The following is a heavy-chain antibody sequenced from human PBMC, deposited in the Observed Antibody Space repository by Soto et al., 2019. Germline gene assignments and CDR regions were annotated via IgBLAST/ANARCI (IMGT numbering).Heavy chain of an antibody. CDR2: ITSSSSYT. J-gene: IGHJ6*02. Sequence: EVQLVESGGGLVKPGGSLRLSCAASGFTFSSYSMNWVRQAPGKGLECVSFITSSSSYTFYADSVKGRFTVSRDNVKNSLYLQMNSLRAEDTAVYYCSSWDLGTSVYYFQGYYYGMDVWGQGTTVTVSS. D-gene: IGHD3-22*01. CDR1: GFTFSSYS. V-gene: IGHV3-21*01. CDR3: SSWDLGTSVYYFQGYYYGMDV.